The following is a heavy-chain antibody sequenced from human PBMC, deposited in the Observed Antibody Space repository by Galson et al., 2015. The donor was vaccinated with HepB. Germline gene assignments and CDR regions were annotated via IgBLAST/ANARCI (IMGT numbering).Heavy chain of an antibody. V-gene: IGHV3-33*08. CDR3: ARSAAALLSPTY. Sequence: SLRLSCAASGFTFSSYGMHWVRQAPGKGLEWVAVIWYDGSNKYYADSVKGRFTISRDNSKNTLYLQMNSLRAEDTAVYYCARSAAALLSPTYWGQGTLVTVSS. CDR1: GFTFSSYG. CDR2: IWYDGSNK. J-gene: IGHJ4*02. D-gene: IGHD6-13*01.